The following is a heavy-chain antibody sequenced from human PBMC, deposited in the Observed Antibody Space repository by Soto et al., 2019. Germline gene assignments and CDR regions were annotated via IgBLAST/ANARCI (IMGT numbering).Heavy chain of an antibody. V-gene: IGHV4-39*01. D-gene: IGHD3-3*01. J-gene: IGHJ4*02. CDR1: GGSLSSTSYY. Sequence: PSETLSLTCTVSGGSLSSTSYYWGWIRQPPGKGLEWIGSMYYSGSTSYNSSLKSRVTMSVDTSKNQFSLNLRSVTAADTAVYYCERSSSRAFRSLEWVEPLDCWGQGTPVTVSS. CDR2: MYYSGST. CDR3: ERSSSRAFRSLEWVEPLDC.